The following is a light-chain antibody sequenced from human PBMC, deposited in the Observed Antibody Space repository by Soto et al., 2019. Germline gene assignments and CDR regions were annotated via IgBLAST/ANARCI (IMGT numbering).Light chain of an antibody. CDR3: PQYGSSGT. J-gene: IGKJ1*01. Sequence: EIVLTQSPGTLSLSPGERATLSCRASQSVSNNYLAWYQQKPGQAPRLLIYGASNSATGIPDRVSGSGSGTDFTLTISRLEPEDFAVYYCPQYGSSGTFGQGTKVEIK. V-gene: IGKV3-20*01. CDR1: QSVSNNY. CDR2: GAS.